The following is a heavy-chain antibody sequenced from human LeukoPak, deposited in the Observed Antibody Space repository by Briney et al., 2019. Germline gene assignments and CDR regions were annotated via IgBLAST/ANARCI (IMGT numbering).Heavy chain of an antibody. J-gene: IGHJ5*02. CDR3: ARHIRRGDVYGSGSYSGWSDNWFDP. D-gene: IGHD3-10*01. CDR1: GYSISSGYY. CDR2: IYHSGST. Sequence: SETLSLTCAVSGYSISSGYYWGGSRPPPGKGLEWIGIIYHSGSTDYNPSLKSRVTISVDTSKTQFSLKLTSVPAADTAVYYCARHIRRGDVYGSGSYSGWSDNWFDPWGQGTLVTVSS. V-gene: IGHV4-38-2*01.